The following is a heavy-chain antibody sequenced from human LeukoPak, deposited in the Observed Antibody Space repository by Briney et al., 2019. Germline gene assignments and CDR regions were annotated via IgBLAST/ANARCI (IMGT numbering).Heavy chain of an antibody. CDR1: GFTFSSYW. J-gene: IGHJ6*02. CDR2: IKQDGSEK. V-gene: IGHV3-7*01. CDR3: ARDRALYYYYYGMDL. Sequence: GGSLRLSCAASGFTFSSYWMSWVRQAPGKGLEWVANIKQDGSEKYYVDSVKGRFTISRDNAKNSLYLQMNSLRAEDTAVYYCARDRALYYYYYGMDLWGQGTTVTVSS. D-gene: IGHD3-16*02.